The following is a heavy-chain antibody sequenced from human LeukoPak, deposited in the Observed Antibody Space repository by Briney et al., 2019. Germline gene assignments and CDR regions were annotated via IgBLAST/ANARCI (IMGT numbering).Heavy chain of an antibody. CDR1: GYTFTSYG. D-gene: IGHD6-13*01. Sequence: GASVTVSCTASGYTFTSYGISWVRQAPGQGLEWMGWISAYNGNTNYAQKLQGRVTMTTDTSTSTAYMELRSLRSDDTAVYYCARYAAAGISWFDPWGQGTLVTVSS. CDR2: ISAYNGNT. V-gene: IGHV1-18*01. J-gene: IGHJ5*02. CDR3: ARYAAAGISWFDP.